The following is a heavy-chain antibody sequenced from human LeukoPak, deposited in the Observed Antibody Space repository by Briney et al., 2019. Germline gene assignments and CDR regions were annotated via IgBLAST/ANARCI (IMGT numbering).Heavy chain of an antibody. D-gene: IGHD2-2*01. Sequence: KPSETLSLTCAVYCGSFSGYYWSWIRQPPGKGLEWIGEINHSGSTNYNPSLNSRVTISVDTSKNQFSLKLRSVTAADTAVYHRARYLGYCSSTSCRHWLDTWGQGTLVTVSS. CDR2: INHSGST. CDR3: ARYLGYCSSTSCRHWLDT. V-gene: IGHV4-34*01. CDR1: CGSFSGYY. J-gene: IGHJ5*02.